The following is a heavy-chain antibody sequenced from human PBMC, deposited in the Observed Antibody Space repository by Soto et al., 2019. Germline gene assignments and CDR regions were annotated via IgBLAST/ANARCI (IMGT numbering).Heavy chain of an antibody. CDR2: IYYSGST. CDR3: VRDFQLNYYDSSGYYYLNWFDP. Sequence: PSETLSLTCTVSGGSISSYYWSWIRQPPGKGLEWIGYIYYSGSTNYNPSLKSRVTISVDTSKNQFSLKLSSVTAAGTAVYYCVRDFQLNYYDSSGYYYLNWFDPWGQGTLVTVSS. CDR1: GGSISSYY. D-gene: IGHD3-22*01. V-gene: IGHV4-59*01. J-gene: IGHJ5*02.